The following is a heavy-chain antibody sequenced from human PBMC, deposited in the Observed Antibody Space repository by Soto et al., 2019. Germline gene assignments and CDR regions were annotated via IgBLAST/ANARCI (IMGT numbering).Heavy chain of an antibody. CDR3: VRSWGVYCSSTRCYIHWLDP. V-gene: IGHV3-48*03. D-gene: IGHD2-2*02. Sequence: GGSLRLSCVASGFTFSSHEMNWVRQAPGKGLEWVSYISSSGSPIDYADSVRGRFNISRDNAKNSVILQMNSLRVEDTAVYYCVRSWGVYCSSTRCYIHWLDPWGQGTLVTVSS. J-gene: IGHJ5*02. CDR2: ISSSGSPI. CDR1: GFTFSSHE.